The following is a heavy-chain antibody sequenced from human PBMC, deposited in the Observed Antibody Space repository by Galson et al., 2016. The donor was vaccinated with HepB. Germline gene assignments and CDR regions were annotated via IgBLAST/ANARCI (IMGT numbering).Heavy chain of an antibody. D-gene: IGHD2-21*02. Sequence: PALVKPTQTLTLTCTFSGFSLNTGGVGVGWIRQPPGKPLEWLALIFWDDGKHYSPSLKSRLTVTKDTSKNQVVLQMSNMQFVDTGTYYCAHSVTGMDHWGQGTLVTVSS. CDR3: AHSVTGMDH. J-gene: IGHJ4*02. CDR2: IFWDDGK. V-gene: IGHV2-5*02. CDR1: GFSLNTGGVG.